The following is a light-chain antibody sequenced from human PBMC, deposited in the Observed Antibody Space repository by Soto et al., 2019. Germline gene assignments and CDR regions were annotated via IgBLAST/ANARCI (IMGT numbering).Light chain of an antibody. V-gene: IGLV2-14*01. CDR2: EVS. J-gene: IGLJ1*01. Sequence: SLLTQLASVSGTTGQSISISCTGTSSDVGRFNYVSWFQQHPGKVPKLIIYEVSIRPSGVSNRLSGSKSGNTASLTISGLHAVDEADYYCSSYTSSSTDVFGSWTKVTV. CDR3: SSYTSSSTDV. CDR1: SSDVGRFNY.